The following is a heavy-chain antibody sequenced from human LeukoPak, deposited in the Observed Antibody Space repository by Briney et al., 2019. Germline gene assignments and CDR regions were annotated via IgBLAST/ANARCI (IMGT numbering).Heavy chain of an antibody. CDR2: IRSKANSYAT. CDR3: TRHREGWLHRPSIGFDY. CDR1: GFTFSGSA. V-gene: IGHV3-73*01. Sequence: GGSLRLSCAASGFTFSGSAMHWVRQASGKGLEWVGRIRSKANSYATAYAASVKGRFTISRDDSKNTAYLQMNSLKTEDTAVYYCTRHREGWLHRPSIGFDYWGQGTLVTVSS. D-gene: IGHD5-24*01. J-gene: IGHJ4*02.